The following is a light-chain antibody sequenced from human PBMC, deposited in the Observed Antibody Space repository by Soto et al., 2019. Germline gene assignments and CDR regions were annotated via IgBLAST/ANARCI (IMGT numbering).Light chain of an antibody. CDR1: QGISSY. CDR2: AAS. V-gene: IGKV1-8*01. J-gene: IGKJ1*01. CDR3: QHYYSYPWT. Sequence: AIRMTQSPSSLSASPGDRVTITCRASQGISSYLAWYQQKPGQAPNLLIYAASTWQSGVPSRFSGSGSGTDFTLTISCLQSEDFATYYCQHYYSYPWTFGQGTKLEIK.